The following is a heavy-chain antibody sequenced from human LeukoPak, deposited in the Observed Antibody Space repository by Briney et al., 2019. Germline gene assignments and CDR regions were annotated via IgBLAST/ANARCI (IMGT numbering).Heavy chain of an antibody. D-gene: IGHD3-10*01. J-gene: IGHJ4*02. CDR1: GFTFSSYA. V-gene: IGHV3-23*01. CDR2: ISGSGGST. CDR3: AKDRSGNSYGHFDY. Sequence: GGSLRLSCAASGFTFSSYAMSWVRQAPGKGLEWVSAISGSGGSTYYADSVKGRFTISRDNSKNSLYLHMNSLRAEDTALYYCAKDRSGNSYGHFDYWGQGTLVTVSS.